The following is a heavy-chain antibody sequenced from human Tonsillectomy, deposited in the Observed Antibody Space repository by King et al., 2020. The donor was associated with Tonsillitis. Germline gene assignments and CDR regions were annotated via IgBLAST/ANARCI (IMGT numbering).Heavy chain of an antibody. Sequence: VQLQESGGGLVQPGGSLRLSCAASGFTFSNYDMHWVRQATGKGLEWVSCIDTAGDTYYPGSVKGRFTISRDNAKNSLYLQMNSLRAGDTAVYFCAREVTGSRLFASWGQGTLVTVSS. J-gene: IGHJ4*02. CDR3: AREVTGSRLFAS. CDR2: IDTAGDT. D-gene: IGHD1-20*01. CDR1: GFTFSNYD. V-gene: IGHV3-13*04.